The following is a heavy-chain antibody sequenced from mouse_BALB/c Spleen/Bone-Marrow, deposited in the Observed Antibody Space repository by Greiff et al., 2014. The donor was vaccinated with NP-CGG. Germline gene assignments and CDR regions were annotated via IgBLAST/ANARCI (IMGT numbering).Heavy chain of an antibody. CDR2: IYPGDGDT. J-gene: IGHJ2*01. CDR3: ARGGISVDY. CDR1: GYAFSGYW. Sequence: QVQLKESGAELVRPGSSVKISCKASGYAFSGYWMNWVKQRPGQGLEWIGQIYPGDGDTDYNGKFKGKATLTADKSSSTAYMQLSSLTSEDSAVYFCARGGISVDYWGQGTTLTVPS. V-gene: IGHV1-80*01.